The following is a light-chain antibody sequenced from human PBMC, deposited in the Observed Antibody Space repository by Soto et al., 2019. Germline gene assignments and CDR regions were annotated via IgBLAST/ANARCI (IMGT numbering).Light chain of an antibody. CDR1: SGHTSDT. J-gene: IGLJ2*01. V-gene: IGLV4-69*01. CDR2: VNSDGSQ. CDR3: QTWGTGIVV. Sequence: QLVLTQSPSASASLGASVNLTCTLSSGHTSDTIAWHQQQPEKGPRYLMKVNSDGSQTKGDGIPDRFPGSSAGAERYLTISRLRSDEEADYYCQTWGTGIVVFGGGTKLTVL.